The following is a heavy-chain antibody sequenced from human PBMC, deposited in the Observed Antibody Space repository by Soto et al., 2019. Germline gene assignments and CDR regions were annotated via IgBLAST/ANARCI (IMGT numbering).Heavy chain of an antibody. Sequence: QVQLVQSGAEVKKPGSSVKVSCKTSGSTFSTYSIVWVRQAPGEGLEWMGGIIPLFGTANYAQKFQDRVTINADKSTNTAFMELSSLKSEDTAMYYCASSSGNNYGVGTNYYFDYWGQGTLVTVSS. D-gene: IGHD1-26*01. CDR2: IIPLFGTA. CDR1: GSTFSTYS. V-gene: IGHV1-69*06. J-gene: IGHJ4*02. CDR3: ASSSGNNYGVGTNYYFDY.